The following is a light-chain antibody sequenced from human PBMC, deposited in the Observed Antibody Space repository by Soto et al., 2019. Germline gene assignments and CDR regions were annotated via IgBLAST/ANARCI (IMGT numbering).Light chain of an antibody. CDR3: QQSINAPLT. CDR1: QSIDNY. CDR2: SAS. J-gene: IGKJ4*01. V-gene: IGKV1-39*01. Sequence: DIQMTQSPSSLSASVGDRVTITCRASQSIDNYLNWYQQKSGKAPQLLIYSASHLQSGVPSRFSGGGYGTDFILTISSLQPEDSAIYFCQQSINAPLTFGGGTKVDI.